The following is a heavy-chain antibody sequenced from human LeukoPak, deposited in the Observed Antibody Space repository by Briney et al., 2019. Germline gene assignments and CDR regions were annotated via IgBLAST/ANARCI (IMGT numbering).Heavy chain of an antibody. D-gene: IGHD4-23*01. CDR3: ARTEGTVAYDS. CDR1: GFTFSSYW. CDR2: INSGGSGT. V-gene: IGHV3-74*01. J-gene: IGHJ5*01. Sequence: GGFLRLSCAASGFTFSSYWTHWVRQAPGKGLVWVSRINSGGSGTIYADSVRGRFTISRDNAKNTLYLQVNSLRAEDTAVYYCARTEGTVAYDSWGQGTLVTVSS.